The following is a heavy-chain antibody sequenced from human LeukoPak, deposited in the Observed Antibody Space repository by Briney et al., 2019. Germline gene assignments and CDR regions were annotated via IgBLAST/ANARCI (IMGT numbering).Heavy chain of an antibody. Sequence: GGSVRLSCAASGFTFSSYTMTGVRQAPGKGLEGVSYISGSSTTIYYADSVKGRFTISRDNAKNSLYLQMNSLRDEDTAVYYCARDVLSYGDSGVDYWGQGTLVTVSS. V-gene: IGHV3-48*02. CDR3: ARDVLSYGDSGVDY. J-gene: IGHJ4*02. CDR2: ISGSSTTI. D-gene: IGHD2-2*01. CDR1: GFTFSSYT.